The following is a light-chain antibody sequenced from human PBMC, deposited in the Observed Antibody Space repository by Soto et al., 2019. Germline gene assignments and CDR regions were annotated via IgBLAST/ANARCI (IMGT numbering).Light chain of an antibody. CDR3: QQYYSIPLT. Sequence: DVVMTQSPDSLAVSLGEGAAINCKSSQSVLYSSSNKNYLAWYQQKPGQPPKLLIYWASTRESGVPDRFSGSGSGTDFTLTIVSLQAEDVAVYYCQQYYSIPLTFGGGTKVEIK. V-gene: IGKV4-1*01. CDR1: QSVLYSSSNKNY. CDR2: WAS. J-gene: IGKJ4*01.